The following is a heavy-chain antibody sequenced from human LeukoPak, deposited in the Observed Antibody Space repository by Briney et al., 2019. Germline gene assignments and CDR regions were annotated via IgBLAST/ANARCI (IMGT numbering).Heavy chain of an antibody. V-gene: IGHV4-39*07. J-gene: IGHJ4*02. CDR2: IYYSGST. CDR3: ASLTMIVVP. CDR1: GFTFSSYS. D-gene: IGHD3-22*01. Sequence: GSLRLSCAASGFTFSSYSMNWVRQPPGKGLEWIGSIYYSGSTYYNPSLKSRVTISVDTSKNQFSLKLSSVTAADTAVYYCASLTMIVVPWGQGTLVTVSS.